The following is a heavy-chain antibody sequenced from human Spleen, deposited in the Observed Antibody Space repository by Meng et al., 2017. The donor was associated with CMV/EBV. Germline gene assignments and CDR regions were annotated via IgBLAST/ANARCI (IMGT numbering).Heavy chain of an antibody. CDR2: IYYSGST. CDR1: GGSIRSSSYY. V-gene: IGHV4-39*07. CDR3: ARAPITMVRGYMLG. J-gene: IGHJ4*02. D-gene: IGHD3-10*01. Sequence: QRQRQESGPGLVKPSETLSLTCTVSGGSIRSSSYYWGWIRQPPGKGLEWIGSIYYSGSTYYNPSLKSRVTISVDTSKNQFSLKLSSVTAADTAVYYCARAPITMVRGYMLGWGQGTLVTVSS.